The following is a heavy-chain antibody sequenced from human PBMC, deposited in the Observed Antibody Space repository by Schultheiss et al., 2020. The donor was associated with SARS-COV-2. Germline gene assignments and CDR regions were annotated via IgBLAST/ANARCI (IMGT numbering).Heavy chain of an antibody. Sequence: GGSLRLSCAASGFTFSSYAMHWVRQAPGKGLEWVAVISYDGSNKYYADSVKGRFTISRDNSKNTLYLQMNSLRAEDTAVYYCARDLRYYDSSGTENWGQGTLVTVSS. D-gene: IGHD3-22*01. CDR3: ARDLRYYDSSGTEN. V-gene: IGHV3-30*04. CDR2: ISYDGSNK. J-gene: IGHJ4*02. CDR1: GFTFSSYA.